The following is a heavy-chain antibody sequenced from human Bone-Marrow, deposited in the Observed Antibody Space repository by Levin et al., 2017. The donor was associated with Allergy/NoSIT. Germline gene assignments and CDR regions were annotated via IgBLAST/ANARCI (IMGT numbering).Heavy chain of an antibody. J-gene: IGHJ4*02. CDR1: GFTLSSYS. CDR2: ISSSSQTI. D-gene: IGHD7-27*01. V-gene: IGHV3-48*04. CDR3: ARGQELWNPYDY. Sequence: GESLKISCTSSGFTLSSYSMSWVRQTPGKGLEWLAYISSSSQTIYYADSVRGRFTISRDNTNNSTYLHMDSLRADDTALYYCARGQELWNPYDYWGQGTLVTVSS.